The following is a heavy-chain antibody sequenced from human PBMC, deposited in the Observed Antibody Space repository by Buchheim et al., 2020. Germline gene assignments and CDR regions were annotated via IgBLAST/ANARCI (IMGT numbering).Heavy chain of an antibody. CDR2: VSAQNGRT. Sequence: QVQLVQSGPEVKKPGASVKVSCKASGYTFTSYGITWVRQAPGQGLEWLGWVSAQNGRTDFAEKVQGRVTMTTDTSTSTSYMELRSLRSDDRAVYYCARGSVTVDYWGQGTL. CDR1: GYTFTSYG. D-gene: IGHD2-21*02. CDR3: ARGSVTVDY. V-gene: IGHV1-18*01. J-gene: IGHJ4*02.